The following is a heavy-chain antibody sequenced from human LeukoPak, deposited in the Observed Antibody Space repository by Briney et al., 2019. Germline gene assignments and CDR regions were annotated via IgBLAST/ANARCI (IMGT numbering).Heavy chain of an antibody. CDR3: ARGYTYGPPFDY. D-gene: IGHD5-18*01. V-gene: IGHV1-46*01. CDR2: INPVGGST. CDR1: GYTFTNYY. J-gene: IGHJ4*02. Sequence: ASVKLSCKTSGYTFTNYYMHWVRQAPGQGLEWMGIINPVGGSTTYTQKFQGRVTMTTDTSTSTVYMEVSSLTPEDTAVYYCARGYTYGPPFDYWGQGTLVTVSS.